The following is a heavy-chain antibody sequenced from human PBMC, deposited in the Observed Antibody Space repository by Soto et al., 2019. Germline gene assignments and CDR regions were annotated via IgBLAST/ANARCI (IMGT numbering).Heavy chain of an antibody. CDR2: IYYSGST. V-gene: IGHV4-39*01. Sequence: SETLSLTCTVSGGSISSSSYYWGGIRQPPGKGLEWIGSIYYSGSTYYNPSLKSRVTISVDTSKNQFSLKLSSVTAADTAVYYCASSVYYDILTGYYPYYYYGMDVWGQGTTVTVSS. J-gene: IGHJ6*02. D-gene: IGHD3-9*01. CDR1: GGSISSSSYY. CDR3: ASSVYYDILTGYYPYYYYGMDV.